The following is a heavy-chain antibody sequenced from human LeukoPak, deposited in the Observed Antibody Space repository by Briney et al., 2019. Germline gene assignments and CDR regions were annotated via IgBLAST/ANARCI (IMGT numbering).Heavy chain of an antibody. CDR1: GGSISSYY. D-gene: IGHD1-26*01. Sequence: SETLSLTCTVSGGSISSYYWSWIRQPAGKGLEWIGRIYTSGSTNYNPSLKSRVTMSVDTSKNQFSLKLSSVTAADTAVYYCARESGFRVGAYYYYYYMDVWGKGTTVTVSS. V-gene: IGHV4-4*07. J-gene: IGHJ6*03. CDR2: IYTSGST. CDR3: ARESGFRVGAYYYYYYMDV.